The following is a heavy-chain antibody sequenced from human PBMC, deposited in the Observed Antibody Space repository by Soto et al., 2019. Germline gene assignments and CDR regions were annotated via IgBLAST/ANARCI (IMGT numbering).Heavy chain of an antibody. Sequence: QVQLQQWGAGLLKPSETLSLTCVVYDGSFSGDYWSWIRQPPGRGLEWIGEINHSGSTNYNPSLKSRVPISVDTSKNQFSLKLSSVTAADTAVYYCARDYGDYCLNYWGQGTLVTVSS. V-gene: IGHV4-34*01. CDR3: ARDYGDYCLNY. J-gene: IGHJ4*02. D-gene: IGHD4-17*01. CDR1: DGSFSGDY. CDR2: INHSGST.